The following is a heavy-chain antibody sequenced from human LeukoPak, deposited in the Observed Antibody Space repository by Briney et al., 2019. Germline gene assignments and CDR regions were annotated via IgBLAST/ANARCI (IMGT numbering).Heavy chain of an antibody. Sequence: SVKVSCKASGFTFTSSAMQWVRQARGQRLEWIGWIVVGSGNTNYAQKFQERVAITRDMSTSTAYMELSSLRSEATAVYYCAADRYDSSGYYHFDYWGQGTLVTVSS. CDR2: IVVGSGNT. CDR1: GFTFTSSA. CDR3: AADRYDSSGYYHFDY. D-gene: IGHD3-22*01. J-gene: IGHJ4*02. V-gene: IGHV1-58*02.